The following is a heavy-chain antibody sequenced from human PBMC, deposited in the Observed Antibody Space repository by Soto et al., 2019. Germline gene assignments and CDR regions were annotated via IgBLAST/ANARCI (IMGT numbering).Heavy chain of an antibody. V-gene: IGHV3-23*01. CDR1: GFTFDNYA. CDR2: IGGRGGDT. CDR3: AKPSAYGDFAGSFDS. D-gene: IGHD4-17*01. J-gene: IGHJ4*02. Sequence: GGSLRLSCVASGFTFDNYAMNWVRQAPGRGLEWVSNIGGRGGDTVYADSMRGRFTISRDNSKNTVYLEMHNLRVEDSATYYCAKPSAYGDFAGSFDSWGQGTLVTVSS.